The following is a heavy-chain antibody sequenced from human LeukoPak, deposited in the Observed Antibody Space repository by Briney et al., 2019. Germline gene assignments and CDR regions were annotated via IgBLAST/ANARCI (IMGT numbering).Heavy chain of an antibody. CDR3: AADAQIQWELLFYYGMDV. D-gene: IGHD1-26*01. V-gene: IGHV1/OR15-1*04. Sequence: ASVKVSCKASGYIFTDYYMHWVRQAPGQELGWMGRINPNSGGTNYAQKFQERVTITRDMSTSTAYMELSSLRSEDTAVYYCAADAQIQWELLFYYGMDVWGQGTTVTVSS. CDR1: GYIFTDYY. CDR2: INPNSGGT. J-gene: IGHJ6*02.